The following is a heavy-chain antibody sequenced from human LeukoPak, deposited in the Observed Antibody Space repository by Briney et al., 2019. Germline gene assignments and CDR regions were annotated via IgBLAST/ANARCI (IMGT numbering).Heavy chain of an antibody. Sequence: SETLSLTCAVHGGSFSGYYWSWIRQPPGKGLEWIGEINHSGSTNYNPSLKSRVNISVDTSKNQFSLKLSSVTAADTAVYYCARLFSSSWYRDVGAFDIWGQGTMVTVSS. J-gene: IGHJ3*02. CDR2: INHSGST. CDR3: ARLFSSSWYRDVGAFDI. V-gene: IGHV4-34*01. CDR1: GGSFSGYY. D-gene: IGHD6-13*01.